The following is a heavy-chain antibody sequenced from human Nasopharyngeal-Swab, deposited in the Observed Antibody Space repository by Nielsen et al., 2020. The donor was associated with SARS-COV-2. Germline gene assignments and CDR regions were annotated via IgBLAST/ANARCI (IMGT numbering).Heavy chain of an antibody. V-gene: IGHV4-31*03. J-gene: IGHJ4*02. Sequence: LRLSCTVSGASLSSYYWSWIRQHPGKGLEWIGYIYYSGSTYYNPSLKSRVTISVDTSKNQFSLKLSSVTAADTAVYYCARDGGVAGTVDYWGQGTLVTVSS. D-gene: IGHD6-19*01. CDR2: IYYSGST. CDR3: ARDGGVAGTVDY. CDR1: GASLSSYY.